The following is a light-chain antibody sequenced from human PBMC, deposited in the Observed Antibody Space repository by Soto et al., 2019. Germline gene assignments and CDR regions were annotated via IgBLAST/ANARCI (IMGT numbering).Light chain of an antibody. Sequence: DIPLTHSPSSLSASLFPRFHIXPRASQSISSYLNWYQQKPGKAPKLLIYAASSLQSGVPSRFSGSGSGTDFTLTISRLEPEDFAVYYCQQYGSSLTFGQGTKV. CDR3: QQYGSSLT. J-gene: IGKJ1*01. V-gene: IGKV1-39*01. CDR1: QSISSY. CDR2: AAS.